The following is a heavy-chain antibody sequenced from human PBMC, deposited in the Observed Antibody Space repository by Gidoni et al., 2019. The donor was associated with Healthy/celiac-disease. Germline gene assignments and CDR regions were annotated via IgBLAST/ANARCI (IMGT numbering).Heavy chain of an antibody. CDR1: GFTFSSYA. Sequence: EVQLVESGGGLVPPGGSLRLSCAASGFTFSSYAMSWVRQAPGKGLEWVSAISGSGGSTYYADSVKGRFTISRDNSKNTLYLQMNSLRAEDTAVYYCAKDPPRYNWNGNWFDPWGQGTLVTVSS. CDR2: ISGSGGST. J-gene: IGHJ5*02. CDR3: AKDPPRYNWNGNWFDP. V-gene: IGHV3-23*04. D-gene: IGHD1-20*01.